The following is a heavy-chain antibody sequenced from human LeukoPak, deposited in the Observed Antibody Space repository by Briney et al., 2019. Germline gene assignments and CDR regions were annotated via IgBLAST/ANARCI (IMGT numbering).Heavy chain of an antibody. J-gene: IGHJ4*02. CDR2: ISGSGPKT. Sequence: GGSLRLSCGASGFTFSSYAMARVRQAPGKGLEWVSTISGSGPKTYYADSVKGRFTISRDNSKNTLYLQMNNLRAEDTALYYCAKGDGDGQWLVRGGGYWGQGTLVTVSS. CDR3: AKGDGDGQWLVRGGGY. D-gene: IGHD6-19*01. V-gene: IGHV3-23*01. CDR1: GFTFSSYA.